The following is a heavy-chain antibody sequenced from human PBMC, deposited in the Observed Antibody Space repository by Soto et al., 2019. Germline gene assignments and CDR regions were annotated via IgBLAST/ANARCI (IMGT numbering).Heavy chain of an antibody. J-gene: IGHJ4*02. CDR3: ATHKAVAGIGGIYSR. CDR2: LYYSGST. CDR1: GGSISSSSYY. Sequence: QLQLQESGPGLVKPSETLSLTCTVSGGSISSSSYYRGWIRQPPGKGLEWIVSLYYSGSTYYNPSLKRGVTKSVDTSKNQYSLQRSSVTAADTAVYYCATHKAVAGIGGIYSRWGQGTLVTVSS. V-gene: IGHV4-39*01. D-gene: IGHD6-19*01.